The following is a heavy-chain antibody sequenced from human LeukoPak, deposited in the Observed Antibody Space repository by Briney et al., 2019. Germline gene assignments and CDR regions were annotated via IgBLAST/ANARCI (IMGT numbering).Heavy chain of an antibody. V-gene: IGHV1-8*03. CDR1: GYTFTSYD. CDR3: ARATTIFGVVILDAFDI. D-gene: IGHD3-3*01. CDR2: MNPNSGNT. Sequence: ASVKVSCKASGYTFTSYDINWVRQATGQGLEWMGWMNPNSGNTGYAQKFRGRVTITRNTSISTAYMELSSLRSEDTAVYYCARATTIFGVVILDAFDIWGQGTMVTVSS. J-gene: IGHJ3*02.